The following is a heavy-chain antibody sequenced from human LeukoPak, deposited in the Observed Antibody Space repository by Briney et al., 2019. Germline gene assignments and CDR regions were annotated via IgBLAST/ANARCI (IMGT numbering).Heavy chain of an antibody. CDR3: ARHAGSSGYYFDY. CDR1: GGSISSSSYY. D-gene: IGHD3-22*01. Sequence: SKTLSLTCTVSGGSISSSSYYWGWIRQPPGKGLEWIGSIYYSGSTYYNPSLKSRVTISVDTSKNQFSLKLSSVTAADTAVYYCARHAGSSGYYFDYWGQGTLVTVSS. V-gene: IGHV4-39*01. J-gene: IGHJ4*02. CDR2: IYYSGST.